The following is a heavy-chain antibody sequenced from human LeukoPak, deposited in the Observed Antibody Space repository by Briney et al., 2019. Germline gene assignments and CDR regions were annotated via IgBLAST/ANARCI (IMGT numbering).Heavy chain of an antibody. J-gene: IGHJ4*02. CDR2: INAGNGNT. CDR3: ARSDYGVGTTTADLDY. V-gene: IGHV1-3*01. Sequence: RQAPGXRLEWMGWINAGNGNTKYSQKFQGRVTITRDTSASTAYMELSSLRSEDTAVYYCARSDYGVGTTTADLDYWGQGTLVTVSS. D-gene: IGHD4-17*01.